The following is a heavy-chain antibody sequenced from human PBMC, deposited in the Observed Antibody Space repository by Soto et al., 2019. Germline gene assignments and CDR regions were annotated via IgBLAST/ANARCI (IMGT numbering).Heavy chain of an antibody. D-gene: IGHD6-19*01. CDR1: GFTFSSYA. CDR3: DLNGAVAGPFDY. Sequence: PGGSLRLSCAASGFTFSSYAMSWVRQAPGKGLEWVSAISGSGGSTYYADSVRGRFTISRDNSKNTLYLQMNSLRAEDTAVYYCDLNGAVAGPFDYWGQGTLVTVSS. J-gene: IGHJ4*02. CDR2: ISGSGGST. V-gene: IGHV3-23*01.